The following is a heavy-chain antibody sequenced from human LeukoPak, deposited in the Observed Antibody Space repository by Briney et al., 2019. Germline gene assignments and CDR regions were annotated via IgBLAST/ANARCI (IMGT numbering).Heavy chain of an antibody. V-gene: IGHV3-21*01. CDR1: RFTFSSYS. D-gene: IGHD3-3*01. Sequence: PGGSLRLSCAASRFTFSSYSMIWLRQAPGKGRVGVVSMSSSNGYKYYADSVKGRFTISRDDAKNSLYLQMNSLIAEDTAVYYCARYFLGCYSPDYWGQGTLVTVSS. CDR2: MSSSNGYK. CDR3: ARYFLGCYSPDY. J-gene: IGHJ4*02.